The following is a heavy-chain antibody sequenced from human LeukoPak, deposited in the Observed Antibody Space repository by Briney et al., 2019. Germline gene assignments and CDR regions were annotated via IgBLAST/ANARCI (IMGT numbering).Heavy chain of an antibody. CDR1: GGTFSRLA. CDR2: ISTYDGDT. Sequence: VASVKVSCTASGGTFSRLAISWVRQAPGQGLEWMGRISTYDGDTNYAQMLQGRVTMTTDTSTTTVYMELRSLRSDDTAVYYCARDATYDSGPYWGQGTLVTVSS. CDR3: ARDATYDSGPY. J-gene: IGHJ4*02. D-gene: IGHD3-10*01. V-gene: IGHV1-18*01.